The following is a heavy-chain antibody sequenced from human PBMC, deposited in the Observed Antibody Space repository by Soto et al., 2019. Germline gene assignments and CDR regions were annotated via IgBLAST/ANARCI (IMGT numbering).Heavy chain of an antibody. D-gene: IGHD1-26*01. J-gene: IGHJ4*02. CDR3: AKGQNSGTYRFYFDY. CDR1: VITLSSYA. CDR2: ISASGGST. V-gene: IGHV3-23*01. Sequence: PVGSLRLSCASSVITLSSYAMSCVRHSPGKGPEWVSGISASGGSTSYADSVKGRFTISRDNSKNTLYLQMNSLRVDDTAVYHCAKGQNSGTYRFYFDYWGQGALVTVSS.